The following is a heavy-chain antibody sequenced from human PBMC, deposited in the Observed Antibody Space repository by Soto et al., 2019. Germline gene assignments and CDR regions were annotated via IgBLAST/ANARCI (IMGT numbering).Heavy chain of an antibody. CDR1: GFGLSSFP. CDR2: ISHDGINK. V-gene: IGHV3-30-3*01. J-gene: IGHJ5*02. D-gene: IGHD6-19*01. Sequence: QVRLVESGGGVVQPGRSLRLSCTASGFGLSSFPMYWFRQPQGKGLGGVAVISHDGINKHYADSVKGRVTVSRDNSNHSLDLQLNSLRGEDTAMYYCARDMYSSDYFVKWFEPWGQGTLVTVSS. CDR3: ARDMYSSDYFVKWFEP.